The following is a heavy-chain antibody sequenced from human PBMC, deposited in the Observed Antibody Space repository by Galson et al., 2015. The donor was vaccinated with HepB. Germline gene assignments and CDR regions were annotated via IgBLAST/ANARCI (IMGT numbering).Heavy chain of an antibody. Sequence: SLRLSSAASGFTFNSYAMAWVRQAPGKGLEWVAAIGGGGSTSYAESVKGRFTISRDNSKNMVFLQMYSLRAEDTAVYYCAKGDVWGSAALNYGMDVWGQGTTVTVSS. CDR3: AKGDVWGSAALNYGMDV. V-gene: IGHV3-23*01. CDR2: IGGGGST. J-gene: IGHJ6*02. CDR1: GFTFNSYA. D-gene: IGHD3-16*01.